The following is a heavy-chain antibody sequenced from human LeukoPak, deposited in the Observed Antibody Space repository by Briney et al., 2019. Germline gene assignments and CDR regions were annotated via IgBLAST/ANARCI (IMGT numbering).Heavy chain of an antibody. J-gene: IGHJ4*02. CDR2: IYTSGNT. V-gene: IGHV4-4*07. CDR3: ARDSSPYYLYYFDY. CDR1: GGSISSYY. D-gene: IGHD3-22*01. Sequence: PSETLSLTCTVSGGSISSYYWSWIRQPPGKGLEWLGRIYTSGNTNYNPSLKSRVTMSVDTSKNQFSLKLTSVTAADTAVYYCARDSSPYYLYYFDYWGQGTLVTVSS.